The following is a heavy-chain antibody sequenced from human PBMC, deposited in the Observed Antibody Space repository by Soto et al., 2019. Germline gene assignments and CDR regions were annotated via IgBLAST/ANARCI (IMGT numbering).Heavy chain of an antibody. D-gene: IGHD5-12*01. Sequence: GGSLRLSCAASGFTVTSNYMSWVRQAPGKGLEWVSVIYSGGSTYYADSVKGRFTISRDNSKNTLYLQMKSMRTEDTAVYYCTHLRGGYDRDFDYWGQGTLVTVSS. CDR1: GFTVTSNY. CDR3: THLRGGYDRDFDY. CDR2: IYSGGST. J-gene: IGHJ4*02. V-gene: IGHV3-66*01.